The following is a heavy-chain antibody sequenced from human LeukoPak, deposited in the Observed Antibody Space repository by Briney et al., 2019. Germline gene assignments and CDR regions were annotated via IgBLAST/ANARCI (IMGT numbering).Heavy chain of an antibody. CDR2: IRNKGRGGTT. CDR1: GFDFSEHY. V-gene: IGHV3-72*01. D-gene: IGHD2/OR15-2a*01. Sequence: VGSLRLSCAASGFDFSEHYMEWFRQAPGKGLECVGRIRNKGRGGTTEYAASVKGRFTISRDDSKNSLFLQMTSLKTEDTAVYYCTSVSAGLVEYWGQGTLVTV. J-gene: IGHJ4*02. CDR3: TSVSAGLVEY.